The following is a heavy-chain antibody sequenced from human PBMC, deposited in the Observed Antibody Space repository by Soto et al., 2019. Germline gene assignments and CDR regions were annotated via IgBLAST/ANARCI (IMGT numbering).Heavy chain of an antibody. CDR1: GGSISSGVYY. CDR2: IYYSGST. J-gene: IGHJ4*02. D-gene: IGHD3-22*01. CDR3: ARGAYDSSGYPTYYFDY. Sequence: PSETLSLTCTVSGGSISSGVYYWSWIRQHPGKGLEWIGYIYYSGSTYYNPSLKSRVTISVDTSKNQFSLKLSSVTAADTAVYYCARGAYDSSGYPTYYFDYWGQGTLVTVSS. V-gene: IGHV4-31*03.